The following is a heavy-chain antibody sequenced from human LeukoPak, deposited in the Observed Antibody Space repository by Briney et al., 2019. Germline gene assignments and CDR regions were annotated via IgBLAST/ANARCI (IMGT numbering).Heavy chain of an antibody. CDR2: ISGSGGST. CDR3: AKTTYASNSSGWYNHFDY. D-gene: IGHD6-19*01. Sequence: GGSLRLSCAASGFTFSSYSMNWVRQAPGKGLEWVSAISGSGGSTYYADSVKGRFTISRDNSKNTLYLQLNSLRAEDTTVYYCAKTTYASNSSGWYNHFDYWGQGTLVTVSS. J-gene: IGHJ4*02. CDR1: GFTFSSYS. V-gene: IGHV3-23*01.